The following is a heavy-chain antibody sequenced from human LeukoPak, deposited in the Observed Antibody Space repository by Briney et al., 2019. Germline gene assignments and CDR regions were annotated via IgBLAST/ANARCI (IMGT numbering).Heavy chain of an antibody. J-gene: IGHJ4*02. D-gene: IGHD1-26*01. V-gene: IGHV4-59*01. Sequence: KSSETLSLTCTVSGGSISSYYWSWIRQPPGKGLEWIGYIYYSGRTNDNPSLKSRVTISVDTSKNQFSLKLSSVTAADTAVYYCARGESAPDYWGQGTLVTVSP. CDR3: ARGESAPDY. CDR2: IYYSGRT. CDR1: GGSISSYY.